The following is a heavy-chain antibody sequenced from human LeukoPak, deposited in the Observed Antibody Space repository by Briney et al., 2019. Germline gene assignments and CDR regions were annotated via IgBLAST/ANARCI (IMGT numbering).Heavy chain of an antibody. CDR3: ARGTMTTVTYYFDY. J-gene: IGHJ4*02. V-gene: IGHV4-34*01. CDR2: INHSGST. CDR1: GGSFSGYY. Sequence: SETLSLTCAVYGGSFSGYYWSWIRQPPGKGLEWIGEINHSGSTNYNPSLKSRVTISVDTSKNQFSLKLSSVTAADTAVYYCARGTMTTVTYYFDYWGQGTLVIVPP. D-gene: IGHD4-17*01.